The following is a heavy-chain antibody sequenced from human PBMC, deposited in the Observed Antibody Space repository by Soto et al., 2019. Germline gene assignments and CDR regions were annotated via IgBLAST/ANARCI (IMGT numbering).Heavy chain of an antibody. CDR2: INYSGST. V-gene: IGHV4-31*03. J-gene: IGHJ6*02. D-gene: IGHD6-13*01. CDR3: ARDPRPLVQGGYYYYVMDV. CDR1: GGSISSGGYY. Sequence: QVQLQESGPGLVKPSQTLSLTCTVSGGSISSGGYYWSWIRQHPGKGLEWIGYINYSGSTYYNPSLKSRVSRSVDTSNHQFSLKLSSVTAADTAVYYCARDPRPLVQGGYYYYVMDVWGQGTTVTVSS.